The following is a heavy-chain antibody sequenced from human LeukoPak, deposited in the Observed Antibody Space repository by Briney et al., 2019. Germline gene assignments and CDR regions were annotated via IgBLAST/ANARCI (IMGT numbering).Heavy chain of an antibody. J-gene: IGHJ5*02. Sequence: PGGSLRLSCAASGFTFSSYWMTWVRQAPGKGLEWGANIKQDGSEKYYVDSVRGRFTISRDNAKNSLYLQMNSLRAEDTAVYYCARPYSSDWYGWFDPWGQGTLVTVSS. V-gene: IGHV3-7*04. CDR2: IKQDGSEK. CDR3: ARPYSSDWYGWFDP. CDR1: GFTFSSYW. D-gene: IGHD6-13*01.